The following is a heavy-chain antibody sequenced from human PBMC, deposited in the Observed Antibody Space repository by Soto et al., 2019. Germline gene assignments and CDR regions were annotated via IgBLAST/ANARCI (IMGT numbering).Heavy chain of an antibody. V-gene: IGHV4-31*03. CDR2: IYYSGST. D-gene: IGHD1-26*01. Sequence: SETLSLTCTVSGGSISSGGYYWSWIRQHPGKGLEWIGYIYYSGSTYYNPSLKSRVTISVDTSKNQFSLKLSSVTAADTAVYYCASLPRSKWELNFFFDYWGQGTLVTVSS. J-gene: IGHJ4*02. CDR1: GGSISSGGYY. CDR3: ASLPRSKWELNFFFDY.